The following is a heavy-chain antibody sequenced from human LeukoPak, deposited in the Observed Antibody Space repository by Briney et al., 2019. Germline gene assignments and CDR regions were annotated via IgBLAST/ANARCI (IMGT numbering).Heavy chain of an antibody. CDR2: IKSDGST. CDR3: ARAPSEIGGYYLEYFRH. CDR1: GFTFSTYW. V-gene: IGHV3-74*01. D-gene: IGHD3-3*01. J-gene: IGHJ1*01. Sequence: GGSLRLSCAASGFTFSTYWMHWVRQAPGKGLVWVSRIKSDGSTNYADSVKGRFTISRDNAKNTVSLQMNSLRPEDTGVYYCARAPSEIGGYYLEYFRHWGQGTLVTVSS.